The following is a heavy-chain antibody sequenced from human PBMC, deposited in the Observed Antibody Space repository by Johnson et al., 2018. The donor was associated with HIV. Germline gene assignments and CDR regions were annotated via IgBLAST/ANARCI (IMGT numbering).Heavy chain of an antibody. CDR1: GFTFSSYA. J-gene: IGHJ3*02. Sequence: VQLVESGGGLVQPGGSLRLSCAASGFTFSSYAMSWVRQAPGKGLEWVSAISGSGGSTYYGDSVKGRFTISRDNSKNTLYLQVNSLRGGDTAVYYCARDLLYGETAFDIWGQGTMVTVSS. V-gene: IGHV3-23*04. CDR2: ISGSGGST. CDR3: ARDLLYGETAFDI. D-gene: IGHD4-17*01.